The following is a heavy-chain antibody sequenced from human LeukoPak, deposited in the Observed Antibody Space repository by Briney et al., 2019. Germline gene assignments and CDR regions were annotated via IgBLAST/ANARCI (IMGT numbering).Heavy chain of an antibody. J-gene: IGHJ4*02. D-gene: IGHD3-3*01. CDR1: GFTFSSYD. V-gene: IGHV3-48*03. CDR3: ARESDFWSGYYSYLDH. Sequence: GGSLRLSCAASGFTFSSYDLNWVRQAPGKGLEWISYISSSGSNIYYADSVKGRFTISRDNAKSSLYLQMNSLRAEDTAVYYCARESDFWSGYYSYLDHWGQGTLVTVSS. CDR2: ISSSGSNI.